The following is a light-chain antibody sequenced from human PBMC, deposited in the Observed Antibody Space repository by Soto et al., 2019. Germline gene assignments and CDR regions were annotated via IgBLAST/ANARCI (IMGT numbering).Light chain of an antibody. V-gene: IGKV1-12*01. Sequence: DIQLTQSPSVLSASVGDRVTITCRASQDIAGYLAGYQHKPGRTPELLIHGASRLQSGVPARFSGSGSGTHFTLSINSLQAEDFETYYCQQAYSSPFTFGHGTRL. CDR1: QDIAGY. CDR2: GAS. CDR3: QQAYSSPFT. J-gene: IGKJ5*01.